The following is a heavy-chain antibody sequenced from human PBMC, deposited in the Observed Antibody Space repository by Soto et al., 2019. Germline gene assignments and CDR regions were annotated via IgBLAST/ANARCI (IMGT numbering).Heavy chain of an antibody. CDR2: ISSSSSTI. Sequence: GGSLRLSCAASGFTFSSYSMNWVRQAPVKGLEWVSYISSSSSTIYYADSVKGRFTISRDNAKNSLYLQMNSLRDEDTAVYYCAREGPGGNYYYGMDVWGQGTTVTVSS. V-gene: IGHV3-48*02. CDR3: AREGPGGNYYYGMDV. D-gene: IGHD3-16*01. J-gene: IGHJ6*02. CDR1: GFTFSSYS.